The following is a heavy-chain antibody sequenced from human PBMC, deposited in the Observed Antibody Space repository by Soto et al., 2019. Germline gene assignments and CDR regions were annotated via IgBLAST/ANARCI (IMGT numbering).Heavy chain of an antibody. Sequence: QVHLVESGGAVVQPGGSLRLSCTASGFTFSSYGMHWVRQAPGKGLEWVAVIWYDGSNKYYGDSVKGRFTISRDNSKNTWYLQMNSLRAEDTAVYYCARALRIDYWGQGSLVSVSS. D-gene: IGHD5-12*01. CDR3: ARALRIDY. V-gene: IGHV3-33*01. J-gene: IGHJ4*02. CDR2: IWYDGSNK. CDR1: GFTFSSYG.